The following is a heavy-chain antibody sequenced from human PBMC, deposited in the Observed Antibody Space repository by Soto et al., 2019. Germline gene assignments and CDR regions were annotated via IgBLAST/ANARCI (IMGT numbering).Heavy chain of an antibody. CDR2: INHSGST. Sequence: SETLSLTCTVSGGYISSGGYYWSWIRQSPGKGLEWIGDINHSGSTDCNPSLKSRVTISIDTYKKQFSLNLNSVTAAATAVYYCARGKWLDNYWGQGTLVTVSS. CDR1: GGYISSGGYY. D-gene: IGHD6-19*01. V-gene: IGHV4-39*07. J-gene: IGHJ4*02. CDR3: ARGKWLDNY.